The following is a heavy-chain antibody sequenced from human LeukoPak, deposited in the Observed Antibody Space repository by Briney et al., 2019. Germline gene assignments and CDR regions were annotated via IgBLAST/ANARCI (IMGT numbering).Heavy chain of an antibody. CDR2: ISGSGGST. CDR3: AKFLPTHIVVANYYFDY. V-gene: IGHV3-23*01. J-gene: IGHJ4*02. Sequence: GGSLTLSCAASGFTFSSYAMSWVRQAPGKGLEWVSAISGSGGSTYYADSVKGRFTISRDNSKNTLYLQMNSLRAEDTAVYYCAKFLPTHIVVANYYFDYWGQGTLVTVSS. D-gene: IGHD2-21*01. CDR1: GFTFSSYA.